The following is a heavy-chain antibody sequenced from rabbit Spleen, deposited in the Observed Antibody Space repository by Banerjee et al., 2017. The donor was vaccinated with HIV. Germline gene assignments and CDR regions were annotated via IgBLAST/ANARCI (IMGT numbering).Heavy chain of an antibody. CDR2: IYSGNSGST. CDR1: GLSLSSTYY. CDR3: ARGPYGGTVRNGYSYYYGMDL. D-gene: IGHD4-2*01. J-gene: IGHJ6*01. V-gene: IGHV1S40*01. Sequence: QSLEESGGDLVKPGASLILTCTASGLSLSSTYYMCWVRQAPGKGLEWIACIYSGNSGSTPYASWAKGRFTISKTSSTTVTLQMTSLTAADTAKYFCARGPYGGTVRNGYSYYYGMDLWGPGTLVTVS.